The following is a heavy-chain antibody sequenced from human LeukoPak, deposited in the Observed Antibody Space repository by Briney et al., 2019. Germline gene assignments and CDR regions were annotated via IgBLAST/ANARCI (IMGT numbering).Heavy chain of an antibody. CDR3: ARDSNCYDSSGYYSVDY. D-gene: IGHD3-22*01. CDR1: GGSISSYY. V-gene: IGHV4-4*07. J-gene: IGHJ4*02. CDR2: IYTSGST. Sequence: PSETLSLTCTVSGGSISSYYWSWIRQPAGKGLEWIGRIYTSGSTNYNPSLKSRVTMSVDTSKNQFSLKLSSVTAADTAVYYCARDSNCYDSSGYYSVDYWGQGTLVTVSS.